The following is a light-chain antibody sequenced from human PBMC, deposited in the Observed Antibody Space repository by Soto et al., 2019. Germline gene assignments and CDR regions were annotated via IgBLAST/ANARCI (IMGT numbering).Light chain of an antibody. CDR3: EQANCFPHT. CDR1: QGISSW. J-gene: IGKJ5*01. Sequence: DIQMTQSPSSVSASVGDRVTITCRASQGISSWLAWYQQKPGKAPQLLIYAASSLQSGVPSRFSGCGSGSDFTPTISSLQPEDFATDYGEQANCFPHTIGQGTRLEIK. CDR2: AAS. V-gene: IGKV1D-12*01.